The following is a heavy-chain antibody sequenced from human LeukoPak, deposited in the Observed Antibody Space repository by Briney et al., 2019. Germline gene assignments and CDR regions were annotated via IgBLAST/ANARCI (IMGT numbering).Heavy chain of an antibody. CDR2: ISDSGGRT. V-gene: IGHV3-23*01. D-gene: IGHD2-21*02. Sequence: PGGSLRLSCAVSGITLSNYGMSWVRQAPGKGLEWVAGISDSGGRTNYADSVKGRFTISRDNSKNTLYMQMNSLRAEDSAVYYCAKDGPGCGGDCYSDFWGQGTLVTVSS. CDR1: GITLSNYG. CDR3: AKDGPGCGGDCYSDF. J-gene: IGHJ4*02.